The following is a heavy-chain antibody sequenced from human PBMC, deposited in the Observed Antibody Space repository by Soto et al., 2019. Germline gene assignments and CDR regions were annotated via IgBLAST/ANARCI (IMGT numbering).Heavy chain of an antibody. CDR3: ARVRIVATIWTRDYYYGMDV. CDR2: ISYDGSNK. D-gene: IGHD5-12*01. CDR1: GFTFSSYA. Sequence: GGCLRLSCAASGFTFSSYAMHWVRQAPGKGLEWVAVISYDGSNKYYADSVKGRFTISRDNSKNTLYLQMNSLRAEDTAVYYCARVRIVATIWTRDYYYGMDVWGQGTTVTVSS. V-gene: IGHV3-30-3*01. J-gene: IGHJ6*02.